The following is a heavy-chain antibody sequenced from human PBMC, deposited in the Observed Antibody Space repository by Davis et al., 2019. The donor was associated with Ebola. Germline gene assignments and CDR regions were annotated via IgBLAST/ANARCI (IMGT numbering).Heavy chain of an antibody. J-gene: IGHJ5*02. D-gene: IGHD3-9*01. CDR1: GFTFDDYA. Sequence: GESLKISCAASGFTFDDYAMSWVRQAPGRGLEWVSGLNWNGGSTGYADSVKGRFTISRDNAKNSLYLRMNNLRAEDTAFYHCARVNAVTGYSRFDAWGQGTLVTVSS. CDR3: ARVNAVTGYSRFDA. CDR2: LNWNGGST. V-gene: IGHV3-20*01.